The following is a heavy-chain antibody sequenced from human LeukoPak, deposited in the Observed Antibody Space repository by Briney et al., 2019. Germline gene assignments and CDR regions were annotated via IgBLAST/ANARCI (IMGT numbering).Heavy chain of an antibody. Sequence: SETLSLTCTVSGGSISSSSYYWGWIRQPPGKGLEWIGSIYYSGSTYYNPSLKSRVTISVDTSKNQFSLKLSSVTAADTAVYYCARAPRVAGTAYYYMDVWGKGTTVTVSS. CDR3: ARAPRVAGTAYYYMDV. CDR2: IYYSGST. V-gene: IGHV4-39*07. D-gene: IGHD6-19*01. CDR1: GGSISSSSYY. J-gene: IGHJ6*03.